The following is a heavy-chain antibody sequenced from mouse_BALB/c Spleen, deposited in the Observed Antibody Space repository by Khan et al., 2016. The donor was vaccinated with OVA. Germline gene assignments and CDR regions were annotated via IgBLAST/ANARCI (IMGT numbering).Heavy chain of an antibody. V-gene: IGHV1-77*01. J-gene: IGHJ2*01. Sequence: QVQLQQSGPVLVKPGASVKMSCKASGYTFTDYIINWVRQRTGQGLEWIGQIYPGSGSTYYNEKFKGKATLTADESSNTAYMQLRSLTSEDSAVYFCARSGYGSFGYWGQGTTLTVSS. D-gene: IGHD1-1*01. CDR2: IYPGSGST. CDR1: GYTFTDYI. CDR3: ARSGYGSFGY.